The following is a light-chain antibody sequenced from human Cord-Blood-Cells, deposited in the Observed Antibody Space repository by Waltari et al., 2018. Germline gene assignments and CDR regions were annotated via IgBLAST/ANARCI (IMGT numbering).Light chain of an antibody. Sequence: QSALTQPTSVSGSPGPSLTLACTGTSSDVGGSNYVSWYQQHPGKAPKLMIYDVSNRPSGVSNRFSGSKSGNTASLTISGLQAEDEADYYCSSYTSSSTWVFGGGTKLTVL. CDR3: SSYTSSSTWV. V-gene: IGLV2-14*03. CDR2: DVS. J-gene: IGLJ3*02. CDR1: SSDVGGSNY.